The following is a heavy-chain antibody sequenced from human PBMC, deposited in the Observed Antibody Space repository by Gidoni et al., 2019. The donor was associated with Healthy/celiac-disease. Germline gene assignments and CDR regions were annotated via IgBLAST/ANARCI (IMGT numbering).Heavy chain of an antibody. D-gene: IGHD6-19*01. Sequence: QVQLVQSGAEVTKPGSSVQVSCKASGGTFSSYAISWVRQAPGQGLEWMGRIIPILGIANYAQKFQGRVTITADKSTSTAYMELSSLRSEDTAVYYCASGSIAVAGTGAGFDYWGQGTLVTVSS. CDR2: IIPILGIA. CDR3: ASGSIAVAGTGAGFDY. CDR1: GGTFSSYA. V-gene: IGHV1-69*04. J-gene: IGHJ4*02.